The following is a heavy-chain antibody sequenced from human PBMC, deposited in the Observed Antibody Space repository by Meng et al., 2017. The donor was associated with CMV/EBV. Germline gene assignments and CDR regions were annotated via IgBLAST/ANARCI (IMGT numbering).Heavy chain of an antibody. CDR3: AKFYDTTGGYYYYGMDV. D-gene: IGHD3-22*01. CDR1: GFTFDDYT. CDR2: ISWDGGST. Sequence: GESLKISCAASGFTFDDYTMHWVRQAPGKGLEWVSLISWDGGSTYYADSVKGRFTISRDNSKNTLYLQMNSLRAEDTAVYYCAKFYDTTGGYYYYGMDVWGQGTTVTVSS. J-gene: IGHJ6*02. V-gene: IGHV3-43*01.